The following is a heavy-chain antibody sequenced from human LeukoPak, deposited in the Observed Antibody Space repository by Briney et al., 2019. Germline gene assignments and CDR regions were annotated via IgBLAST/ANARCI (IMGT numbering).Heavy chain of an antibody. V-gene: IGHV4-31*03. CDR3: ARRISDVLPIDS. J-gene: IGHJ4*02. CDR1: GVSISSGGYY. D-gene: IGHD3-10*01. Sequence: PSETLSLTCTVSGVSISSGGYYWSWIRQHPGKGLEWIGYIDYSGSTYYNPALKSRVTISVDTSKNQVSLKLSFVTAADTAVYYCARRISDVLPIDSWGQGTLVTVSS. CDR2: IDYSGST.